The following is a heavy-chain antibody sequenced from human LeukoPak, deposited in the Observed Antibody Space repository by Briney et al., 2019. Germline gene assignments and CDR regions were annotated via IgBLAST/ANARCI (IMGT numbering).Heavy chain of an antibody. CDR1: GFTVSNTY. Sequence: PGGSLRLSCAASGFTVSNTYMSWVRQAPGMGLEWVSVIYSDGNTYYADSVKGRFTISRDNSKNTLYLEMNSLRAEDTAVYYCATDTSGYHNGWGQGTLVTVSS. CDR2: IYSDGNT. CDR3: ATDTSGYHNG. D-gene: IGHD5-12*01. J-gene: IGHJ4*02. V-gene: IGHV3-53*01.